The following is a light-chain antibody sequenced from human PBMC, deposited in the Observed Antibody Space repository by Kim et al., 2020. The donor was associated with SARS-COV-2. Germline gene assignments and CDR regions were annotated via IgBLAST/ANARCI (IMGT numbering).Light chain of an antibody. CDR2: DAS. Sequence: EIVLTQSPATLSLSPGERATLSCRASQSVGSYLTWFQQKPGQAPRLLIYDASTRATGIPARFRGSGSGTDFTLTISNLEPEDFAVYYCQQRSNWPLTFGGGTKVDIK. CDR1: QSVGSY. J-gene: IGKJ4*01. V-gene: IGKV3-11*01. CDR3: QQRSNWPLT.